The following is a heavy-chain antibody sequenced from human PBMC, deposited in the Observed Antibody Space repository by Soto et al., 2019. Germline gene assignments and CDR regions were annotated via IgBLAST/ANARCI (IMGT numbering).Heavy chain of an antibody. CDR3: AREMVRGVGSDY. D-gene: IGHD3-10*01. CDR2: ISTYNGNT. Sequence: GASVKVSCKASGYTFTSYGISWVRQAPGQGLEWMGWISTYNGNTKYAQKLQGSVTMTTDTSTSTAYMELRSLRSDDTAVFYCAREMVRGVGSDYWGQGTLVTVSS. CDR1: GYTFTSYG. J-gene: IGHJ4*02. V-gene: IGHV1-18*01.